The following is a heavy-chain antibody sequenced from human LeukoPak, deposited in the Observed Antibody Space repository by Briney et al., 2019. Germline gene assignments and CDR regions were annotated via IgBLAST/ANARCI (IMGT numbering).Heavy chain of an antibody. Sequence: SGGSLRLSCAASGFTFSTYAMSWVRQAPGKGLEWVSTISGSGGSTYYADSVKGRFTISRDNSKNALYLQMNSLRVEDTAVYYRATRQTCPRDWGQGTLVTVSS. CDR1: GFTFSTYA. V-gene: IGHV3-23*01. CDR2: ISGSGGST. J-gene: IGHJ4*02. CDR3: ATRQTCPRD.